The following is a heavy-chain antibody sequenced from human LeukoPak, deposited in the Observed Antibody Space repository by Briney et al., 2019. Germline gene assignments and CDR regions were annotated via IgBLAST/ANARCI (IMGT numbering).Heavy chain of an antibody. J-gene: IGHJ3*02. V-gene: IGHV3-74*01. CDR2: INSDGSST. D-gene: IGHD3-10*01. CDR1: GFTFSSYG. CDR3: ATKVYGSGSWRAFDI. Sequence: QAGGSLRLSCAASGFTFSSYGMHWVRQAPGKGLVWVSRINSDGSSTSYADSVKGRFTISRDNAKNTLYLQMNSLRAEDTAVYYCATKVYGSGSWRAFDIWGQGTMVTVSS.